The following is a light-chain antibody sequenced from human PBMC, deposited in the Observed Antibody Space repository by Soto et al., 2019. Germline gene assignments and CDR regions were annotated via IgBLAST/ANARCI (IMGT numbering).Light chain of an antibody. J-gene: IGLJ2*01. CDR2: GVS. Sequence: QSALTQPASVSGSPGQSITISCTGTSSDVGGYNYVSWYQQYPGKAPKLMIFGVSDRPSGVSNRFSGYKSGNTASLTISGLQAEDEADYYCSSYKTSSTVVVFGGGTKLTVL. CDR3: SSYKTSSTVVV. CDR1: SSDVGGYNY. V-gene: IGLV2-14*01.